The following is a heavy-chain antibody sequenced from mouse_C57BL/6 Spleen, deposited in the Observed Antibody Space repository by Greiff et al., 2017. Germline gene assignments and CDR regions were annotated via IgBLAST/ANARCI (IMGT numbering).Heavy chain of an antibody. V-gene: IGHV1-69*01. D-gene: IGHD4-1*01. J-gene: IGHJ2*01. Sequence: QVQLQQPGAELVMPGASVKLSCKASGYTFTSYWMHWVKQRPGQGLEWIGEIDPSDSYTNYNQKFKGKSTLTVDKSSSTAYMQLSSLTSEDSAVYYCARRELGPFDYWGQGTTLTVSS. CDR3: ARRELGPFDY. CDR1: GYTFTSYW. CDR2: IDPSDSYT.